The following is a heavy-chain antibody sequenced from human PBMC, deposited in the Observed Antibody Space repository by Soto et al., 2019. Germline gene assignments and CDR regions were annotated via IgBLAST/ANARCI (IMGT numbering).Heavy chain of an antibody. V-gene: IGHV3-48*03. CDR2: ISSSGSTI. Sequence: EVQLVESGGGLVQPGGSLRLSCAASGFTFSSYEMNWVRQAPGKGLEWVSYISSSGSTIYYADSVKGRFTISRDNAKNSLYQQMNSLRAEDTAVYYCARDVYDFWSGYYYPTALDYWGQGTLVTVSS. D-gene: IGHD3-3*01. J-gene: IGHJ4*02. CDR1: GFTFSSYE. CDR3: ARDVYDFWSGYYYPTALDY.